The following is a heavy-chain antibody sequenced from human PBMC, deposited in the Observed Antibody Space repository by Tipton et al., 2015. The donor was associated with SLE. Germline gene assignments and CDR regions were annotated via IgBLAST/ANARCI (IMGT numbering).Heavy chain of an antibody. CDR3: TTDYYDSSEVDY. J-gene: IGHJ4*02. CDR1: GFTFSNAW. Sequence: SLRLSCAASGFTFSNAWMSWVRQAPGKGLEWVGRIKSKTDGGTTDYAAPVKGRFTISRDDSKNTLYLQMNSLKTEDTAVYYCTTDYYDSSEVDYWGQGTLVTVSS. D-gene: IGHD3-22*01. CDR2: IKSKTDGGTT. V-gene: IGHV3-15*01.